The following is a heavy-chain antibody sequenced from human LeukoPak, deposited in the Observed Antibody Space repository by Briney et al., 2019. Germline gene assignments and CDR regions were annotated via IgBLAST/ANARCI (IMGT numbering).Heavy chain of an antibody. CDR2: VYYSGSST. CDR1: GGSFSGYF. Sequence: PSETLFLTCTVSGGSFSGYFWHWIRQPPWKGLEWIGYVYYSGSSTDYNPSLKSRVSMSVDSSKNQFSLKLNSVSAADTAVYYCARGRGYSYGYQVSWFDPWGQGTLVTVSS. J-gene: IGHJ5*02. D-gene: IGHD5-18*01. CDR3: ARGRGYSYGYQVSWFDP. V-gene: IGHV4-59*01.